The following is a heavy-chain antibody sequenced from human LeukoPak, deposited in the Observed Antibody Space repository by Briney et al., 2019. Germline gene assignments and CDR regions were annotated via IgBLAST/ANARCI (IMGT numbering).Heavy chain of an antibody. Sequence: GGSLRLSCAASGFTFTNAWMSWVRQAPGKGLEWVGRIKSKSDGGTTDYAAPVKGRFTISRDDSKNTLYLQMNSLKTEDTAVYYCTTIAAAGHFDYWGQGTLVTVSS. CDR3: TTIAAAGHFDY. CDR2: IKSKSDGGTT. J-gene: IGHJ4*02. V-gene: IGHV3-15*01. CDR1: GFTFTNAW. D-gene: IGHD6-13*01.